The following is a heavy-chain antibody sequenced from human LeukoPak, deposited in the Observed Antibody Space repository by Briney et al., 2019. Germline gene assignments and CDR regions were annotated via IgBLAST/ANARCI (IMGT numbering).Heavy chain of an antibody. D-gene: IGHD2-15*01. CDR3: ARAGVVSLDV. J-gene: IGHJ6*02. CDR2: INHSGST. Sequence: PSETLSLTCAVYGGSFSGYYWSWIRQPPGKGLEWIGEINHSGSTNYNPSLKSRVTISVDTSKNQFSLKLSSVTAADTAVYYCARAGVVSLDVWGQGTTVTVSS. CDR1: GGSFSGYY. V-gene: IGHV4-34*01.